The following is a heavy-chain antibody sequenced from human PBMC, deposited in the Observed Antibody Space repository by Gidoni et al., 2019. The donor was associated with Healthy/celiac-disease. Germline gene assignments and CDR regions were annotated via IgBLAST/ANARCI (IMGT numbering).Heavy chain of an antibody. CDR1: GFSLSTSGVG. D-gene: IGHD5-12*01. J-gene: IGHJ4*02. V-gene: IGHV2-5*02. CDR3: AHRRFGIVATIDAPFDY. CDR2: IYWDDDK. Sequence: QITLKESGPTLVKPTQTLTLTCTFSGFSLSTSGVGVGWIRQPPGKALEWLALIYWDDDKRYSPSLKSRLTITKDTSKNQVVLTMTNMDPVDTATYYCAHRRFGIVATIDAPFDYWGQGTLVTVSS.